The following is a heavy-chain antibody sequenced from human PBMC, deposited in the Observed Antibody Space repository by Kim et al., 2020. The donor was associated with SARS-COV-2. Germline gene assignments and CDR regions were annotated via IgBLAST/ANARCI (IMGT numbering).Heavy chain of an antibody. CDR2: FDPEDGET. V-gene: IGHV1-24*01. Sequence: ASVKVSCKVSGYTLTELSMHWVRQAPGKGLEWMGGFDPEDGETIYAQKFQGRVTMTEDTSTDTAYMELSSLRSEDTAVYYCATGTLVKVATPQQLAPEGYWGQGTLVTVSS. J-gene: IGHJ4*02. CDR1: GYTLTELS. CDR3: ATGTLVKVATPQQLAPEGY. D-gene: IGHD6-13*01.